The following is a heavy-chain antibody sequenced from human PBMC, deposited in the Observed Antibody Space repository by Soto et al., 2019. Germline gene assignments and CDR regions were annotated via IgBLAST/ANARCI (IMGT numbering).Heavy chain of an antibody. J-gene: IGHJ5*02. CDR2: INHSGST. Sequence: NPSETLSLTCAVYGGSFSGYYWSWIRQPPGKGLEWIGEINHSGSTNYNPSLKSRVTISVDTSKNQFSLKLSSVTAADTAVYYCARTSPSAAGKTTNWFDPWGQGTLVT. V-gene: IGHV4-34*01. D-gene: IGHD6-13*01. CDR1: GGSFSGYY. CDR3: ARTSPSAAGKTTNWFDP.